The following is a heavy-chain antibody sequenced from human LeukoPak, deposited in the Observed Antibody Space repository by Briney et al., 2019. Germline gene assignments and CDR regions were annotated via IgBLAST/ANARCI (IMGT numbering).Heavy chain of an antibody. CDR1: GGSISSYY. CDR2: IYGSGST. CDR3: ARVARGGDYYFDY. V-gene: IGHV4-4*07. D-gene: IGHD4-17*01. Sequence: PSETLSLTCTVSGGSISSYYWSWIRQPAGKGLEWIGRIYGSGSTYYNPSLKSRVTMSGDTSKNQFSLKLSSVTAADTAVYYCARVARGGDYYFDYWGQGTLVTVSS. J-gene: IGHJ4*02.